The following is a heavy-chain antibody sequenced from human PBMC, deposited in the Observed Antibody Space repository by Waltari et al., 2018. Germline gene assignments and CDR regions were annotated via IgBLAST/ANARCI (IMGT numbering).Heavy chain of an antibody. V-gene: IGHV1-69*04. Sequence: QVQLVQSGAEVKKPGSSVKVSCKASGGTFSSYAISWVRQAPGQGLEWMGGIIPILGIANYAQKFQGRVTITADESTSTAYMELSSLRSEDTAVYYCARANPPIAVAGRNWFDPWGQGTLVTVSS. CDR3: ARANPPIAVAGRNWFDP. D-gene: IGHD6-19*01. CDR1: GGTFSSYA. J-gene: IGHJ5*02. CDR2: IIPILGIA.